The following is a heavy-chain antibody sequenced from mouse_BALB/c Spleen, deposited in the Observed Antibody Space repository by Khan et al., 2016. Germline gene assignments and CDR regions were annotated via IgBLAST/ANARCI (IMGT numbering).Heavy chain of an antibody. J-gene: IGHJ2*01. CDR3: NAIYYGSDVYCDY. CDR2: IDPENGDT. CDR1: VFNIKDYY. V-gene: IGHV14-4*02. Sequence: EVQLQESGAELVRSGASVKLSCTASVFNIKDYYMHWVKQRPEQGLEWIGWIDPENGDTEYAPKFQGKATMTADTSSNAAYLQFSSLTSEDSAVYYCNAIYYGSDVYCDYWGQGTTLTVSS. D-gene: IGHD1-1*01.